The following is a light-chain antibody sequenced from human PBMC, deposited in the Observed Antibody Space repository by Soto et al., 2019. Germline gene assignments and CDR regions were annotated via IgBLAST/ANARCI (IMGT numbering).Light chain of an antibody. Sequence: EIVLTQSPATLSVSPGERATLSCRASQRISNKLAWYQQKPGQAPRLLIYDSNTRATGIPARFSGSGSGTDFPLTISSLQSEDFVVYYCQQYNNWPPAYTFGQGTKLDFK. CDR1: QRISNK. V-gene: IGKV3D-15*01. CDR3: QQYNNWPPAYT. J-gene: IGKJ2*01. CDR2: DSN.